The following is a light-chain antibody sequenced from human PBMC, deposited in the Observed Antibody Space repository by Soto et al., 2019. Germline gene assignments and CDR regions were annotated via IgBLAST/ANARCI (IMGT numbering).Light chain of an antibody. Sequence: QSVLAQPPSVCATPGQRVTISCSGSRSSIGSNTVNWYQHLPGSAPKLLIYSNNHRPSGVPDRFSASKAGASASLAISGLQSEDEGDYYCAAWDASLGGFYVFGSGTKVTVL. J-gene: IGLJ1*01. CDR2: SNN. CDR1: RSSIGSNT. V-gene: IGLV1-44*01. CDR3: AAWDASLGGFYV.